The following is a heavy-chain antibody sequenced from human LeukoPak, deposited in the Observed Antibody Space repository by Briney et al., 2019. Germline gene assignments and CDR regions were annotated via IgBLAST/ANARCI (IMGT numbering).Heavy chain of an antibody. V-gene: IGHV1-2*02. Sequence: ASVKVSCKASGYTFTGYYMHWARQAPGQGLEWMGWINPNSGGTNYAQNFQGRVTMTRDTSISTAYMELSRLRSDDTALYYCARASGRYSDAFDIWGQGTMVTVSS. D-gene: IGHD1-26*01. CDR2: INPNSGGT. CDR3: ARASGRYSDAFDI. CDR1: GYTFTGYY. J-gene: IGHJ3*02.